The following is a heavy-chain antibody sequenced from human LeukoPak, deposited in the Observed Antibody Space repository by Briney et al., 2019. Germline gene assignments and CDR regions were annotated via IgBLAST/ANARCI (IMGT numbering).Heavy chain of an antibody. Sequence: GRSLRLSCAASGFTFSSYGMHWVRQAPGKGVEWVSHIGRGITYADSVKGRFTISIDNAKNSVYLQMNSLRAEDTAVYYCARDAPAGGKPEYFFDYWGQGTLVTVSS. V-gene: IGHV3-48*04. CDR2: IGRGIT. CDR1: GFTFSSYG. CDR3: ARDAPAGGKPEYFFDY. J-gene: IGHJ4*02.